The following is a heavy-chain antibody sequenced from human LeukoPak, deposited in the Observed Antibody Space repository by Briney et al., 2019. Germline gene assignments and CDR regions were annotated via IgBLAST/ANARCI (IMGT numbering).Heavy chain of an antibody. D-gene: IGHD5-18*01. J-gene: IGHJ3*02. CDR3: ARDRGYSYGLIAFDI. Sequence: SVKVFCKASGGTFSSYAISWVRLAPGQGLEWMGRIIPIFGIANYAQKFQGRVTITADKSTSTAYMELSSLRSEDTAVYYCARDRGYSYGLIAFDIWGQGTMVTVSS. CDR1: GGTFSSYA. V-gene: IGHV1-69*04. CDR2: IIPIFGIA.